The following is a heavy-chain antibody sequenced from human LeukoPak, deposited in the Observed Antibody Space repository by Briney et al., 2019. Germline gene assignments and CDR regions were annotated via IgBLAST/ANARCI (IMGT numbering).Heavy chain of an antibody. CDR3: ARGGQGDGYSADDAFDI. CDR1: GDSFSSDSVA. CDR2: TNYRSKWYN. Sequence: SQTLSLTCAISGDSFSSDSVAWNWIRQSPSRGLEWLGRTNYRSKWYNDYAVSVKSRITINPDTSKNQFSLHLNAVTPEDTAVYYCARGGQGDGYSADDAFDIWGQGTMVTVSS. D-gene: IGHD5-24*01. V-gene: IGHV6-1*01. J-gene: IGHJ3*02.